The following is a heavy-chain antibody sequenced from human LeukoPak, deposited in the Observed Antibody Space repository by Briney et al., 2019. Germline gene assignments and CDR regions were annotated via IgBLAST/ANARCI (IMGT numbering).Heavy chain of an antibody. CDR2: IYPGDSDT. J-gene: IGHJ4*02. CDR1: GYSFTSYW. V-gene: IGHV5-51*01. Sequence: GESLKISCKGSGYSFTSYWIGWVRQMPGKGLEWRGIIYPGDSDTRYSPSFQGQVTISADKSISTAYLQWSSPKASDTAMYHCARHTRSPQAPRGFDYWGQGTLVTVSS. D-gene: IGHD3-10*01. CDR3: ARHTRSPQAPRGFDY.